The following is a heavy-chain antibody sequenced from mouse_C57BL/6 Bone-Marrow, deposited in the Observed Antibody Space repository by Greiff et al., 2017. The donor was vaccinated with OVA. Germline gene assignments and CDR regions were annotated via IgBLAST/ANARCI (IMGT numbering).Heavy chain of an antibody. CDR2: IYPRDGST. CDR3: ASLRQLRLGYAMDY. CDR1: GYTFTSYD. V-gene: IGHV1-85*01. J-gene: IGHJ4*01. D-gene: IGHD3-2*02. Sequence: QVQLKESGPELVKPGASVKLSCKASGYTFTSYDINWVKQRPGQGLEWIGWIYPRDGSTKYNEQLQGKATLTVDTSSSTAYMELHSLTSEDSAVYFFASLRQLRLGYAMDYWGQGTSVTVSS.